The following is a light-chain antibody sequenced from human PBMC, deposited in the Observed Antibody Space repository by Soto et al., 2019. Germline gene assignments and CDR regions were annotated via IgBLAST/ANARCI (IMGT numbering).Light chain of an antibody. CDR1: KVGDDY. V-gene: IGLV3-1*01. CDR3: QAWASSTVV. Sequence: SYELTQPPSVSVSPGQTVSITCSGDKVGDDYVCWYQQKPGQSPVLVIYQDTKRPSGIPERFSGSNSGNTATLTISGTQGMDEADYYCQAWASSTVVFGGGTKLTVL. CDR2: QDT. J-gene: IGLJ2*01.